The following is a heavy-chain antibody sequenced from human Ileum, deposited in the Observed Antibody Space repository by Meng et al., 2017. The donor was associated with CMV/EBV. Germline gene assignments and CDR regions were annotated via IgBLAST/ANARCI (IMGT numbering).Heavy chain of an antibody. D-gene: IGHD6-19*01. CDR2: ISSSGSI. V-gene: IGHV4-4*07. CDR1: DGSISYYD. CDR3: ARAEADTGNFEY. Sequence: QVQLPEPGPGLVNPSETLSLTCTVTDGSISYYDWSWIRQSADKGLEWIGRISSSGSINYNPSLESRLTLSVDTSKKQLSLKLSSVTAADTAVYYRARAEADTGNFEYWGQGTLVTVSS. J-gene: IGHJ4*02.